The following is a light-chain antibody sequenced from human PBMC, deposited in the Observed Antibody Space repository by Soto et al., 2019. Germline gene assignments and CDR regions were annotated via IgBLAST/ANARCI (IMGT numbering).Light chain of an antibody. CDR1: QSISSW. V-gene: IGKV1-5*03. Sequence: SQSPATLSASVGDRVTITCRASQSISSWLAWYQQKPGKAPKLLIYKASSLESGVPSRFSGSGSGTEFTLTISSLQPDDFATYYCQQYNSYTWTFAQGTKVAIK. CDR2: KAS. J-gene: IGKJ1*01. CDR3: QQYNSYTWT.